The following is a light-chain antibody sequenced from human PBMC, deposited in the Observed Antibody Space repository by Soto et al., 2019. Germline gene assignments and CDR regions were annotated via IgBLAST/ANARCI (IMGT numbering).Light chain of an antibody. J-gene: IGLJ2*01. CDR2: DVS. CDR3: SSYTSSSVI. CDR1: SSDVGSYNY. Sequence: QSALTQPASVSGSPGQSITISCTGTSSDVGSYNYVSWYQQHPGKAPKLIIYDVSNRPSGISNRFSGSKSGNTASLTISGLQAEDEADYYCSSYTSSSVIFGGGTKVTVL. V-gene: IGLV2-14*01.